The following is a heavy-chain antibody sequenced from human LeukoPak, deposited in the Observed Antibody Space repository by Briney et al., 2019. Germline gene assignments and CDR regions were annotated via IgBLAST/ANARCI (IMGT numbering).Heavy chain of an antibody. J-gene: IGHJ3*02. CDR2: ISYGGSNK. CDR3: AKREAGKHFVGAFDI. Sequence: GRSLRLSCAASGFTFSSYGMHWVRQAPGKGLEWVAVISYGGSNKYYADSVKGRFTISRDNSKNTLYLQMNSLRAEDTAVYYCAKREAGKHFVGAFDIWGQGTMVTVSS. V-gene: IGHV3-30*18. D-gene: IGHD6-19*01. CDR1: GFTFSSYG.